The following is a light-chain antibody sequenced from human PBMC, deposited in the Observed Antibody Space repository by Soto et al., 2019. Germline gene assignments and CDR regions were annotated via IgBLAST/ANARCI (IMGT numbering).Light chain of an antibody. CDR3: QQANSFPLT. Sequence: DIQMTQSPSSMPASVGDRVTITCLASQDIRSWLAWYRQKPGEAPKFLIYAASSLQSGVPSRFSGSGSGTDYTLTISSLQPEDFATYYCQQANSFPLTFGQGTRLEI. CDR1: QDIRSW. J-gene: IGKJ5*01. CDR2: AAS. V-gene: IGKV1-12*01.